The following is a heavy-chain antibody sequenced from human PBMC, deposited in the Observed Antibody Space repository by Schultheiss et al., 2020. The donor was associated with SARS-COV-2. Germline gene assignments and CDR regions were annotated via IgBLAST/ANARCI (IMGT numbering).Heavy chain of an antibody. J-gene: IGHJ3*02. CDR2: INHSGST. Sequence: GSLRLSCAVYGGSFSGYYWSWIRQPPGKGLGWIGEINHSGSTNYNPSLKSRVTISVDTSKNQFSLKLSSVTAADTAVYYCARAQENIVVVPAANFGDAFDIWGQGTMVTVSS. D-gene: IGHD2-2*01. V-gene: IGHV4-34*01. CDR3: ARAQENIVVVPAANFGDAFDI. CDR1: GGSFSGYY.